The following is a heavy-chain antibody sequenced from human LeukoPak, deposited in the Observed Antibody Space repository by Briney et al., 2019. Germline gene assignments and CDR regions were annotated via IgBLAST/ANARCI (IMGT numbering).Heavy chain of an antibody. CDR2: FSRRGTT. D-gene: IGHD6-13*01. J-gene: IGHJ4*02. CDR1: GFTFGPYA. Sequence: GGSLRLSCAASGFTFGPYAMDWVRQAPGKGLQWVSAFSRRGTTHYADSVKGRFTISRDNSKNEVYLQMNSLRVDDTGIYYCAREQARTSGWYTLDYWGQGTVVTVSS. V-gene: IGHV3-23*01. CDR3: AREQARTSGWYTLDY.